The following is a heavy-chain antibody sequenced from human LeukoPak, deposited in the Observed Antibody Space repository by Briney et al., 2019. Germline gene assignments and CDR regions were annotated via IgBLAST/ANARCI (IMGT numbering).Heavy chain of an antibody. Sequence: GGSLRLSCAASGFTFSSYEMNWDRQAPGKGLEWVSYISSSGSTIYYADSVKGRFTISRDNAKNSLYLQMNSLRAEGTAVYYCARALGYNLGDYFDYWGQGTLVTVSP. CDR2: ISSSGSTI. CDR1: GFTFSSYE. D-gene: IGHD1-1*01. CDR3: ARALGYNLGDYFDY. J-gene: IGHJ4*02. V-gene: IGHV3-48*03.